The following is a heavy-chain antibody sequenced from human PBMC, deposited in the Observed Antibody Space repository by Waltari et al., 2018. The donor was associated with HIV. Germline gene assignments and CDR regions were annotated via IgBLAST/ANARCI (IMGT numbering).Heavy chain of an antibody. CDR1: GFNFRNYA. J-gene: IGHJ4*02. V-gene: IGHV3-30*07. D-gene: IGHD2-21*01. Sequence: VESGGGVVQPGGSLRLSCSASGFNFRNYAFHWVRQAPGQGLECVARISSDGQTQYDTESGQGRFIVSRDTSGNTVYLQMNGLDPEDAAIYFCARAARQSLIQFWGQGALVVVSS. CDR3: ARAARQSLIQF. CDR2: ISSDGQTQ.